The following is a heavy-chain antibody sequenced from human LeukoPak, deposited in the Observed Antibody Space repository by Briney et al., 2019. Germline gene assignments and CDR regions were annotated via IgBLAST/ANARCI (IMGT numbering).Heavy chain of an antibody. Sequence: SETLSLTCTVSRGSISGSIRSYYWSWLRQPPGKGLEWIGYISSSGSVNDNPSLRSRVTISVDTSKNQFFLNLSSVSAADTAVYYCARIPLGYSGAYYFDYWGQGTLVTVSP. D-gene: IGHD5-12*01. CDR1: RGSISGSIRSYY. V-gene: IGHV4-4*09. CDR3: ARIPLGYSGAYYFDY. CDR2: ISSSGSV. J-gene: IGHJ4*02.